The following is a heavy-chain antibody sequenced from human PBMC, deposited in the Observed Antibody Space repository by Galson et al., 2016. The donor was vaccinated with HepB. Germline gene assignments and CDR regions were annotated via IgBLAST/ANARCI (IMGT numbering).Heavy chain of an antibody. Sequence: SETLSLTCTVSSGSGDSISSSNYYWGWIRQPPGKGLQWIGNIYYSGSIYYNPSLKSRVTISVDTSKNQFSLRLISVTAADTAVYYCARGLGQRMQLFFLRPFDIWGQGTLITVSS. V-gene: IGHV4-39*01. CDR1: SGSGDSISSSNYY. CDR2: IYYSGSI. D-gene: IGHD6-25*01. CDR3: ARGLGQRMQLFFLRPFDI. J-gene: IGHJ3*02.